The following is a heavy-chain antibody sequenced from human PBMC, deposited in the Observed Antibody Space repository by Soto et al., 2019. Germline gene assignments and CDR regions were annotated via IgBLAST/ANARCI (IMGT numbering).Heavy chain of an antibody. V-gene: IGHV3-66*01. CDR2: IYSGGST. CDR1: GFTVSSNY. CDR3: AGVKMDILTGYKYYFDY. D-gene: IGHD3-9*01. J-gene: IGHJ4*02. Sequence: EVQLVESGGGLVQPGGSLRLSCAASGFTVSSNYMSWVRQAPGKGLEWVSVIYSGGSTYYADSVKGRFTISRDNSKNTLYLKMNSLRAEDRAVYYCAGVKMDILTGYKYYFDYGGQGTLVTVSS.